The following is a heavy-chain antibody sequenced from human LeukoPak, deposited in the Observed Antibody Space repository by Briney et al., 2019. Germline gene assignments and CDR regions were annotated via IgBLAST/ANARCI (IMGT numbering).Heavy chain of an antibody. CDR3: ATSGYYYRGAFDY. CDR1: GGTFSSYA. CDR2: IIPIFGTA. J-gene: IGHJ4*02. V-gene: IGHV1-69*13. D-gene: IGHD3-22*01. Sequence: ASVKVSCKASGGTFSSYAISWVRRAPGQGLEWMGGIIPIFGTANYAQKFQGRVTITADESTSTAYMELSSLRSEDTAVYYCATSGYYYRGAFDYWGQGTLVTVSS.